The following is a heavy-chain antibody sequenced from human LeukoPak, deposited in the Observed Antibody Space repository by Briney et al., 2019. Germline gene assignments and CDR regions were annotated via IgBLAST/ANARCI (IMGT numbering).Heavy chain of an antibody. J-gene: IGHJ4*02. CDR1: GGSISSGGYY. CDR2: IYYSGST. CDR3: ARNYYDSSGYWRNPAYYFDY. V-gene: IGHV4-31*03. D-gene: IGHD3-22*01. Sequence: SQTLSLTCTVSGGSISSGGYYWSWIRQHPGKGLEWIGYIYYSGSTYYNPSLKSRVTISVDTSKNQFSLKLSSVTAADTAVYYCARNYYDSSGYWRNPAYYFDYWGQGTLVTVSS.